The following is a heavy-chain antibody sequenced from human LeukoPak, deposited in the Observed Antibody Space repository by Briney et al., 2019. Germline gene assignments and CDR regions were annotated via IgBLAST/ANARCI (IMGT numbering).Heavy chain of an antibody. CDR2: ICYCGST. D-gene: IGHD3-3*01. J-gene: IGHJ6*02. Sequence: TLSLTCTVSGGSISSGGYYWSWIRQHPGKGLEWIRYICYCGSTYYNPSLKSRVTISVDTSKNQFSLKLSSVTAADTAVYYCARAFAPVTIFGVVTSYYYSMDVWGQGTTVTVSS. CDR3: ARAFAPVTIFGVVTSYYYSMDV. CDR1: GGSISSGGYY. V-gene: IGHV4-31*03.